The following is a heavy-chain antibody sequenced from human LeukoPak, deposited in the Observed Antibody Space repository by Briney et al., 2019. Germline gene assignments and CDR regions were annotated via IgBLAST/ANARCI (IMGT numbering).Heavy chain of an antibody. CDR1: GFSVTNNC. CDR3: ARGDGSFDY. Sequence: GRSLRLSCAVSGFSVTNNCMSWVRQSPQKGLEWVSLIYSGTKTYYADSVKGRFTISRDNSKNTLYLQMNGLRAEDTDVYYCARGDGSFDYWGQGILVTVSS. V-gene: IGHV3-53*01. D-gene: IGHD5-24*01. CDR2: IYSGTKT. J-gene: IGHJ4*02.